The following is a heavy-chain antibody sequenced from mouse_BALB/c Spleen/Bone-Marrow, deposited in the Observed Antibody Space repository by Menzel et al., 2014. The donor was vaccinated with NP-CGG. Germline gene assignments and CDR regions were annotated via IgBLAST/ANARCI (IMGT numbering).Heavy chain of an antibody. CDR1: SYTFSSYW. Sequence: QVQLQQSGAELMKPGASVKISCKATSYTFSSYWIEWVKQRPGHGLEWIGEILPGSGNTNYNEKFKGKATFTADTSSNTAYMQLSSLTSEDSAVYYCAREDITTVVEMDYWGQGTSVTVSS. CDR3: AREDITTVVEMDY. V-gene: IGHV1-9*01. D-gene: IGHD1-1*01. CDR2: ILPGSGNT. J-gene: IGHJ4*01.